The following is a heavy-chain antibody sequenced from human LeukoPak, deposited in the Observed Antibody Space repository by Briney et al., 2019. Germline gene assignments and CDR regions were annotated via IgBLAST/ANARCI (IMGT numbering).Heavy chain of an antibody. CDR3: AKDRGIAVAGTLDY. D-gene: IGHD6-19*01. V-gene: IGHV3-23*01. CDR1: GITLSNYG. J-gene: IGHJ4*02. CDR2: ISERGGST. Sequence: GGSLRLSCVVSGITLSNYGMSWVRQAPGKGLEWVSGISERGGSTNYADSVKGRFIISRDNSKNTLYLQMNSLRAEDTAVYYCAKDRGIAVAGTLDYWGQGTLVTVSS.